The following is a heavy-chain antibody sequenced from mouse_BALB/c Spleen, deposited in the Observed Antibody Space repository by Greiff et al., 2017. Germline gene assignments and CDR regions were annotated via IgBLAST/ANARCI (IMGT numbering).Heavy chain of an antibody. CDR2: ISYSGST. J-gene: IGHJ3*01. CDR3: ARAKAY. V-gene: IGHV3-2*02. CDR1: GYSITSDYA. Sequence: ESGPGLVKPSQSLSLTCTVTGYSITSDYAWNWIRQFPGNKLEWMGYISYSGSTSYNPSLKSRISITRDTSKNQFFLQLNSVTTEDTATYYCARAKAYWGQGTLVTVSA.